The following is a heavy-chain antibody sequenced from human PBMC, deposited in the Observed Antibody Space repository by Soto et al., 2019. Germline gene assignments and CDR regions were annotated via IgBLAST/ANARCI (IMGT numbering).Heavy chain of an antibody. CDR1: GFTFDDYG. D-gene: IGHD3-3*01. CDR3: ARGGKGGRRITIFGVARNFLDNWFDP. J-gene: IGHJ5*02. V-gene: IGHV3-20*01. Sequence: AGGSLRLSCAASGFTFDDYGMSWVRQAPGKGLEWVSGISWHGDNTGYADSVKGRFTISRDNAKNSLYLQMNSLRVEDTALYHCARGGKGGRRITIFGVARNFLDNWFDPWGQGTLVTVSS. CDR2: ISWHGDNT.